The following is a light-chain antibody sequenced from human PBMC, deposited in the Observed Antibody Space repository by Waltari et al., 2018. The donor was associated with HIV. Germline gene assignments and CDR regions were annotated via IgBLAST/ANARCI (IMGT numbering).Light chain of an antibody. CDR1: SSNIGNNA. Sequence: SLLIQPPSASGTPGQRVTISCSGSSSNIGNNAVNWYQHLPGTAPKLLIYYNDERPSGVPYRFSGSKSGTSASLAISGLQSEDAADYYCATWDDRLSGQMFGGGTKLTVL. V-gene: IGLV1-44*01. J-gene: IGLJ3*02. CDR2: YND. CDR3: ATWDDRLSGQM.